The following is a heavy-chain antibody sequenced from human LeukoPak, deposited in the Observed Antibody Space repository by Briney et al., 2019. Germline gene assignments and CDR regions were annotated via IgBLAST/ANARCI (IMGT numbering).Heavy chain of an antibody. D-gene: IGHD3-3*01. CDR2: IYTSGST. J-gene: IGHJ4*02. V-gene: IGHV4-61*02. CDR1: GGSISSGTYY. CDR3: ARELYDFWSGYYLNY. Sequence: PSQTLSLTCTVSGGSISSGTYYWSWIRQPAGKGLERIGRIYTSGSTNYNPSLKSRVTISVDTSKNQFSLKLSSVTAADTAVYYCARELYDFWSGYYLNYWGQGTLVTVSS.